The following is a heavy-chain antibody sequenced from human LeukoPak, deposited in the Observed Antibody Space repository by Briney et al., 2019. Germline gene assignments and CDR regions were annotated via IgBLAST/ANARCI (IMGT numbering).Heavy chain of an antibody. CDR3: ARHFSNYYDSSGNY. CDR2: IYYSGST. V-gene: IGHV4-39*01. D-gene: IGHD3-22*01. CDR1: GGSISSSSYN. Sequence: SETLSLTCTVSGGSISSSSYNWGWIRQPPGKGLEWIGSIYYSGSTYYNPSLKSRVTISVDTSKNQFSLKLSSVTAADTAVYYCARHFSNYYDSSGNYWGQGTLVTVSS. J-gene: IGHJ4*02.